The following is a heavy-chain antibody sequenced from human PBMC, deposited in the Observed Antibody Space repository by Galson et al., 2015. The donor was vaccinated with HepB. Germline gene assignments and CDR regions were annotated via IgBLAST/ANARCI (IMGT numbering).Heavy chain of an antibody. CDR1: GFTFSSYG. CDR3: AKLDYGDIFPRTSDAFDI. Sequence: SLRLSCAASGFTFSSYGMHWVRQAPGKGLEWVAVISYDGSNKYYADSVKGRFTISRDNSKNTLYLQMNSLRAEDTAVYYCAKLDYGDIFPRTSDAFDIWGQGTMVTVSS. V-gene: IGHV3-30*18. J-gene: IGHJ3*02. D-gene: IGHD4-17*01. CDR2: ISYDGSNK.